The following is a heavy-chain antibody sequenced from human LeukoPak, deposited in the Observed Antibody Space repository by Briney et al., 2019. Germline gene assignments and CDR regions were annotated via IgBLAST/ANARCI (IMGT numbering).Heavy chain of an antibody. CDR1: GFTFSGSG. Sequence: GGSLRLSCAASGFTFSGSGMHWVRQASGKGLEWVGHIRSQADSYATVYGASVKGRFTITRDDSENTAYLQMNSLKAEDTAVYYCATFLSGSYSAYWGQGTLVTVSS. J-gene: IGHJ4*02. V-gene: IGHV3-73*01. D-gene: IGHD1-26*01. CDR2: IRSQADSYAT. CDR3: ATFLSGSYSAY.